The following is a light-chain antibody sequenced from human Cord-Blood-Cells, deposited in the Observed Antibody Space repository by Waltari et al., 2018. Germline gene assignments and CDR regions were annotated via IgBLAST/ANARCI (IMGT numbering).Light chain of an antibody. CDR2: GNS. CDR1: SSNIGAGYD. Sequence: QSVLTQPPSVSGAPGQRVTIACTGSSSNIGAGYDVHWYQQLPGTAPKPPIYGNSNRPSGVPDRFSGSKSGTAASLAITGLQAEDEADYYCQSYDSSLSVFGGGTKLTVL. CDR3: QSYDSSLSV. V-gene: IGLV1-40*01. J-gene: IGLJ3*02.